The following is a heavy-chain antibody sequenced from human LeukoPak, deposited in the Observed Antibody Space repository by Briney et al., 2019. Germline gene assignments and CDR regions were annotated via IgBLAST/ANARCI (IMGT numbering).Heavy chain of an antibody. Sequence: GGSLRLSCAASGFTFDDYAMHWVRQAPGKGLEWVSLISWDGGSTYYADSVKGRFTISRDNSKNSLYLQMNSLRAEDTALYYCAKDEAEVVMGSGWLDYWGQGTLVTVSS. CDR3: AKDEAEVVMGSGWLDY. J-gene: IGHJ4*02. CDR2: ISWDGGST. CDR1: GFTFDDYA. D-gene: IGHD6-19*01. V-gene: IGHV3-43D*03.